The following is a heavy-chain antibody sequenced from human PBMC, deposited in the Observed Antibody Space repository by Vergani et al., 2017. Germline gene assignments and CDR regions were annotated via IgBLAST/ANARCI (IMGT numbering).Heavy chain of an antibody. V-gene: IGHV2-5*01. CDR3: AHSSVVRGTHPSYYYNYMDV. D-gene: IGHD3-10*01. CDR2: IYWNDDK. Sequence: QITLKESGPTLVKPTQTLTLTCTFSGFPLSTSGVGVGWIRQPPGKALEWLALIYWNDDKRYSPSLKSRLTITKDTSKNQVVLTMTNMDPVDTATYYCAHSSVVRGTHPSYYYNYMDVWGKGTTVTVSS. J-gene: IGHJ6*03. CDR1: GFPLSTSGVG.